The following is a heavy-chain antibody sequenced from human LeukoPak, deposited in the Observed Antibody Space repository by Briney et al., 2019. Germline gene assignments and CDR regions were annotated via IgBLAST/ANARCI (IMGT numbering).Heavy chain of an antibody. Sequence: SQTLSLTXTVSGGSISSGDYYWSWIRQPPGKGLEWIGYIYYSGSTYYNPSLKSRVTISVDTSKNQFSLKLSSVTAADTAVYYCARGADFWSGYRTYYMDVWGKGTTVTVSS. CDR2: IYYSGST. J-gene: IGHJ6*03. D-gene: IGHD3-3*01. CDR1: GGSISSGDYY. CDR3: ARGADFWSGYRTYYMDV. V-gene: IGHV4-30-4*08.